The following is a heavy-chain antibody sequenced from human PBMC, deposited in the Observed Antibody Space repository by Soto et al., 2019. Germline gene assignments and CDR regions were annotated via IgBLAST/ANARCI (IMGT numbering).Heavy chain of an antibody. D-gene: IGHD2-15*01. J-gene: IGHJ4*02. CDR1: GLTFSSYW. CDR3: TRPLRYCSGGSCFSFDY. CDR2: INQDGSDK. V-gene: IGHV3-7*01. Sequence: EVQLVESGGGLVQPGGSLRLSCAVSGLTFSSYWMTWVRQAPGKGLEWVANINQDGSDKYYVNSVKGRFTISRDNAKNXLYLPMNSLRAEDTATYYCTRPLRYCSGGSCFSFDYWGQGTLVTVSS.